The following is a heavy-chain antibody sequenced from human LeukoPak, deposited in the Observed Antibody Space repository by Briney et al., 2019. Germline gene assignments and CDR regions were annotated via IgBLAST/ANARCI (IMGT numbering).Heavy chain of an antibody. D-gene: IGHD6-19*01. CDR3: ARGGIAVAGTNWFDP. J-gene: IGHJ5*02. CDR1: GGSISSGGYY. Sequence: SETLSLTCTVSGGSISSGGYYWSWIRQPPGKGLEWIGYIYHSGSTYYNPSLKSRVTISVDRSKNQFSLKLSSVTAADTAVYYCARGGIAVAGTNWFDPWGQGTLVTVSS. CDR2: IYHSGST. V-gene: IGHV4-30-2*01.